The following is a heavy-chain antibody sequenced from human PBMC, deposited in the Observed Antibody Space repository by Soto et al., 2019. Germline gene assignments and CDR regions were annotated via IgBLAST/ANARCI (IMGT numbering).Heavy chain of an antibody. Sequence: QTLSLTCAISGDSVPSNSAAWNWIRQSPSRGLEWLGRTYYRSKWYNDYAVSVKSRITINPDTSKNQISLQLNSVTPEDTAVYYCARELELPGDYYYGMDVWGQGTTVTVSS. CDR1: GDSVPSNSAA. V-gene: IGHV6-1*01. J-gene: IGHJ6*02. CDR2: TYYRSKWYN. CDR3: ARELELPGDYYYGMDV. D-gene: IGHD1-7*01.